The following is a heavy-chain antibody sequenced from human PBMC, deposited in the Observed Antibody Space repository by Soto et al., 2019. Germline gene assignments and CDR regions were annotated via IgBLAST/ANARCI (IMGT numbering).Heavy chain of an antibody. Sequence: ASVKVSCKASGYTFSTYGISWVRQAPGQGLEWMGWISAYNGNTNYAQKLQGRVTMTTDTSTSTAYMELRSLRSDDTAVYYCARVGYYYGSGSLHYYYGMDVWGQGTTVTVSS. D-gene: IGHD3-10*01. J-gene: IGHJ6*02. CDR1: GYTFSTYG. V-gene: IGHV1-18*01. CDR2: ISAYNGNT. CDR3: ARVGYYYGSGSLHYYYGMDV.